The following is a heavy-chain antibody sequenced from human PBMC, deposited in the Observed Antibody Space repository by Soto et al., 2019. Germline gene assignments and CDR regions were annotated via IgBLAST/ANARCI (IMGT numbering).Heavy chain of an antibody. CDR1: GFPFSGYS. CDR2: ISHDGSNE. Sequence: VQVVESGGGVVQPGTSLRLSCAASGFPFSGYSMNWVRQAPGKGLEWVAVISHDGSNEYYADSVKGRFTIPRDNSKNGLDLLMSGRRVADTAAYYCVRVGRGYGYGCGLEDWGPGTAVTVSS. CDR3: VRVGRGYGYGCGLED. V-gene: IGHV3-30*03. D-gene: IGHD5-18*01. J-gene: IGHJ6*02.